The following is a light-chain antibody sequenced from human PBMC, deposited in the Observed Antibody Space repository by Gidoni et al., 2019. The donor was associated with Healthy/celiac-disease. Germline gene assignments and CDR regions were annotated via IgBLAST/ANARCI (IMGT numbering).Light chain of an antibody. J-gene: IGLJ2*01. CDR3: SSYTSSSTLV. CDR1: SSDVGGYNY. Sequence: QSALTQPASVSGSPGQSITISCTGTSSDVGGYNYVSWYHQHPGKAPKLMIYEVSNRPPGVSNRFSGSKSGNTASLTISGLQAEDEADYYCSSYTSSSTLVFGGGTKLTVL. CDR2: EVS. V-gene: IGLV2-14*01.